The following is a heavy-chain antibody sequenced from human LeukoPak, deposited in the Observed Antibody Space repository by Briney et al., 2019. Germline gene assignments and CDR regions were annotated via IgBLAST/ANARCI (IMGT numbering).Heavy chain of an antibody. CDR1: GGTFSSYA. CDR2: IIPILGIA. CDR3: ARPGPMVRGVKDGMDV. V-gene: IGHV1-69*04. D-gene: IGHD3-10*01. Sequence: SVKVSCKASGGTFSSYAISWVRQAPGQGLEWMGRIIPILGIANYAQKFQGRVTITADKSTSTAYMELSSLRYEDTAVYYCARPGPMVRGVKDGMDVWGQGTTVTVSS. J-gene: IGHJ6*02.